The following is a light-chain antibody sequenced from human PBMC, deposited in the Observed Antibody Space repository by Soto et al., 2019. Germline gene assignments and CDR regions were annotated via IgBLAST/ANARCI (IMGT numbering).Light chain of an antibody. CDR2: KAS. J-gene: IGKJ1*01. CDR3: QQYNDYWT. Sequence: DIQMTQSPSTLSASVGDRVTITCRASQSISSWLAWYQQKPGTAPKLLIYKASTLQSGVPSRFSGSGSGTEFTLTICSLQPDDSATYYCQQYNDYWTVGQGT. V-gene: IGKV1-5*03. CDR1: QSISSW.